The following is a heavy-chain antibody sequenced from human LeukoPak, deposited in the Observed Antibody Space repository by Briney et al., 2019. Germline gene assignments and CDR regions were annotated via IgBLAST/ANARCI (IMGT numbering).Heavy chain of an antibody. J-gene: IGHJ4*02. D-gene: IGHD2-15*01. CDR2: IYYSGST. Sequence: PSETLSLTCTVSGGSISSSSYYWGWIRQPPGKGLEWIGSIYYSGSTNYNPSLKSRVTISVDTSKNQFSLKLSSVTAADTAVYYCARTRGSCSGGSCYPFDYWGQGTLVNLSS. CDR1: GGSISSSSYY. V-gene: IGHV4-39*07. CDR3: ARTRGSCSGGSCYPFDY.